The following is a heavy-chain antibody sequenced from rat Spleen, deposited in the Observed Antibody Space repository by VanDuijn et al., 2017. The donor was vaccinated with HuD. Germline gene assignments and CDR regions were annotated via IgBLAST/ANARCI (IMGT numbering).Heavy chain of an antibody. D-gene: IGHD1-11*01. Sequence: EVQLVESGGGLVQPGRSLKLSCAASGFTFSNYDMAWVRQAPTKGLEWIASISTGGGNTYYRDSVKGRFTISRDNAKNTQYLQMDSLRSEDTATYYCARHGGERKRAYNWFAYWGQGTLVTVSS. V-gene: IGHV5S13*01. CDR2: ISTGGGNT. CDR1: GFTFSNYD. CDR3: ARHGGERKRAYNWFAY. J-gene: IGHJ3*01.